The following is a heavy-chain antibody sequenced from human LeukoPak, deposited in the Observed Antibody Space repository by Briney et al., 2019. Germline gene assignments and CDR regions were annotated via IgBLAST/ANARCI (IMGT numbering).Heavy chain of an antibody. D-gene: IGHD6-13*01. V-gene: IGHV1-69*13. J-gene: IGHJ4*02. CDR2: IIPIFGTA. Sequence: ASVKVSCKASGGTFSSYAISWVRQAPGQGLEWMGGIIPIFGTANYAQKFQGRVTITADESTSTAYMELSSLRSEDTAVYYCARERFSSSWLLGYWGQGTLVTVSS. CDR1: GGTFSSYA. CDR3: ARERFSSSWLLGY.